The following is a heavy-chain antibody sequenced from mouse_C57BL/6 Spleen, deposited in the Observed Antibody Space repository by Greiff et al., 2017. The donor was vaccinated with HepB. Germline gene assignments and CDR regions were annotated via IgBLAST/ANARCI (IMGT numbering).Heavy chain of an antibody. D-gene: IGHD2-4*01. CDR2: IYPRSGNT. J-gene: IGHJ1*03. CDR3: ANHYDDDEDWYCDV. CDR1: GYTFTSYG. V-gene: IGHV1-81*01. Sequence: VKLQESGAELARPGASVKLSCKASGYTFTSYGISWVKQRTGQGLEWIGEIYPRSGNTYYNEKFKGKATLTADKSSSTAYMELRSLTSEDSAVYFCANHYDDDEDWYCDVWGTGTTVTVSS.